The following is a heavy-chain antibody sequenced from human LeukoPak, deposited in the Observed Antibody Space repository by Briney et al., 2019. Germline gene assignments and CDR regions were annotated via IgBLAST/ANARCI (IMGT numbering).Heavy chain of an antibody. Sequence: GGSLRLSCAASGFTFGSYGMHWVRQAPGKGLEWVSIIWYDGSNKYYADSVKGRFTISKDNSKNTLYLHMNSLRAEDTAVYYCARDPGHSGWYGDYWGQGTLVTVSS. CDR2: IWYDGSNK. CDR3: ARDPGHSGWYGDY. J-gene: IGHJ4*02. CDR1: GFTFGSYG. D-gene: IGHD6-19*01. V-gene: IGHV3-33*01.